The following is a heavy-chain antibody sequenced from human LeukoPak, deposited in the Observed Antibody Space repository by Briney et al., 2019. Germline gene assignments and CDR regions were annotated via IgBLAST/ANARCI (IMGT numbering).Heavy chain of an antibody. Sequence: PSETLSLTCTVSGGSTSSSTYHWGWIRQPPGKGLEWIGSIYYTGITYYNPSLKSRVTISVDTSKNQFSLKLSSVTAADTAVYYCARGVDDYVWGSYRPGFDPWGQGTLVTVSS. D-gene: IGHD3-16*02. CDR3: ARGVDDYVWGSYRPGFDP. CDR1: GGSTSSSTYH. CDR2: IYYTGIT. J-gene: IGHJ5*02. V-gene: IGHV4-39*02.